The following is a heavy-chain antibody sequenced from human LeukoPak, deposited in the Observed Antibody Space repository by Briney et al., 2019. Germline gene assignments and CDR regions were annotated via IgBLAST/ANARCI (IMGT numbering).Heavy chain of an antibody. CDR1: GFTFSSYS. Sequence: GGSLRLSCAASGFTFSSYSMNWVRQAPGKGLEWVSSISDNNRYIYYADSVKGRFTISRDNAKNSLHLQMNSLRAEDTAVYYCARGWFGAHPNYWGQGTLVTVSS. CDR3: ARGWFGAHPNY. CDR2: ISDNNRYI. V-gene: IGHV3-21*01. D-gene: IGHD3-10*01. J-gene: IGHJ4*02.